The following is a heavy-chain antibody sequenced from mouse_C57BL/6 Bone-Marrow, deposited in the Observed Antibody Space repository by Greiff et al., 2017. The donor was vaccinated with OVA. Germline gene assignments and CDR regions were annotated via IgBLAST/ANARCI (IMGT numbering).Heavy chain of an antibody. CDR2: IDPSDSYT. V-gene: IGHV1-69*01. CDR1: GYTFTSYW. J-gene: IGHJ1*03. CDR3: ARHYYGSSYGYFDV. Sequence: QVQLQQSGAELVMPGASVKLSCKASGYTFTSYWMHWVKQRPGQGLEWIGEIDPSDSYTNYNQKFKGKSTLTVDTSSSTAYMQLSSLTSEDSAVYYCARHYYGSSYGYFDVWGTGTTVTVSS. D-gene: IGHD1-1*01.